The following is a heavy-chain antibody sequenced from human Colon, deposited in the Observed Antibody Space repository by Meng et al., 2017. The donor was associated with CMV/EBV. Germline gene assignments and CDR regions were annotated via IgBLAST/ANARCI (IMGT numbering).Heavy chain of an antibody. CDR1: GFSVTNNY. CDR2: SYYGGNT. V-gene: IGHV3-66*02. J-gene: IGHJ6*02. D-gene: IGHD5-24*01. CDR3: ARVMTTITTLAKDV. Sequence: ETLSLTCAASGFSVTNNYFTWVRQAPGKGLERVAVSYYGGNTYYADSVKGRFTISRDNSKNSLSLQMNSLRGEDATVYYCARVMTTITTLAKDVWGQGTTVTVSS.